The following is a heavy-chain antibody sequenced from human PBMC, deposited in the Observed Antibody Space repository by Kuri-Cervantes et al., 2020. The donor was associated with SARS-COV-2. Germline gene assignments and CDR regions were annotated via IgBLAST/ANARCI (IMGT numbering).Heavy chain of an antibody. CDR1: GYTLSEVC. J-gene: IGHJ3*02. CDR2: FDPEDGDT. D-gene: IGHD3-22*01. V-gene: IGHV1-24*01. Sequence: ASVKVSCKLSGYTLSEVCMNWVRQAPGKGLEWMGTFDPEDGDTIYAQKFQGRVTLTEDTSTDTAYMELSSLRSEDTAVYYCASGYYYDSTTPLESGRSAFDIWGQGTMVTVSS. CDR3: ASGYYYDSTTPLESGRSAFDI.